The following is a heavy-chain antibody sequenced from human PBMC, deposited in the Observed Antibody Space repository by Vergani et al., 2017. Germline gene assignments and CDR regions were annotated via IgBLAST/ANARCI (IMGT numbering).Heavy chain of an antibody. CDR1: GFRFDQFG. Sequence: EVELVDSGGKVVRPGGSLRLSCVASGFRFDQFGMTWVRQSPGKGPEWVAGISFNGLTVCYSESVEGRFTSSRDNSKKSLFLQMSNVGAEDTASYDCARGGLYSIYYFMNVLGNGTTV. V-gene: IGHV3-20*01. CDR2: ISFNGLTV. CDR3: ARGGLYSIYYFMNV. D-gene: IGHD3-10*01. J-gene: IGHJ6*03.